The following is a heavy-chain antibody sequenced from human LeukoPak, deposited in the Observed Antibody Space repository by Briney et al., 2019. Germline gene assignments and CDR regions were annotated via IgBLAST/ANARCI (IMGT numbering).Heavy chain of an antibody. J-gene: IGHJ4*02. D-gene: IGHD6-6*01. CDR1: GFTFSSYA. Sequence: PGGSLRLSCAASGFTFSSYAMSWVRQAPGRGLERVSAISGSGGSTYYADSVKGRFTISRDNSKSTLYLQMNSLRAEDTAVYYCAKGVRARYSSSSDYADYWGQGTLVTVSS. CDR2: ISGSGGST. V-gene: IGHV3-23*01. CDR3: AKGVRARYSSSSDYADY.